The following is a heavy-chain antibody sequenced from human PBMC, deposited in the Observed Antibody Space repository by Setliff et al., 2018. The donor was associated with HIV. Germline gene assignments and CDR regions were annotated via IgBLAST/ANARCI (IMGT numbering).Heavy chain of an antibody. V-gene: IGHV1-18*01. J-gene: IGHJ4*02. Sequence: GASVKVSCKASGYTFIAYGISWVRRAPGQGLEWMGWIGPYNDRTEYEQKFQGRFTIPRDNSKNTLYLQMNNLKAEDTAVYYCVRAAAGLDIWSQGNRVTVSS. CDR3: VRAAAGLDI. CDR2: IGPYNDRT. CDR1: GYTFIAYG.